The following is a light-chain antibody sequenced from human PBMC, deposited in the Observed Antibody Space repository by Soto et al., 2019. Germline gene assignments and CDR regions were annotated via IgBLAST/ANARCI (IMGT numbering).Light chain of an antibody. J-gene: IGLJ1*01. CDR2: ELS. Sequence: QSVLTQPPSASGSPGQSVTISCTGTSSDVGGYNYVSWYQQHPGKAPKLMIYELSKRSSGVPDRFSGSKSGNTASLTVSGLQAEDEADYYCCSYAGRYTYVFGTGTKVTVL. V-gene: IGLV2-8*01. CDR3: CSYAGRYTYV. CDR1: SSDVGGYNY.